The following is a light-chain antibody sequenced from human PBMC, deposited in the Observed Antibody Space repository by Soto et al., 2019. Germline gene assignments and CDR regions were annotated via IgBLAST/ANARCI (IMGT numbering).Light chain of an antibody. CDR2: GNS. CDR3: QPYDSPLRIL. V-gene: IGLV1-40*01. CDR1: SSNIGAGYD. Sequence: QSVLTQPPSVSGAPGQRVTISCTGSSSNIGAGYDVHWYQQIPGTAPKLLIYGNSNRPSGVPDRFSGSKSGTSASLAITGLQAEEEADFYCQPYDSPLRILFGGGTKLTVL. J-gene: IGLJ2*01.